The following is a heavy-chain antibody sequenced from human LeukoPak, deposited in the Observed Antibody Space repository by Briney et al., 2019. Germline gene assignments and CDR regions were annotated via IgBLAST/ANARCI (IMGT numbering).Heavy chain of an antibody. CDR1: GGSISSGYY. V-gene: IGHV4-38-2*02. D-gene: IGHD6-19*01. CDR3: ARDTQYSSGWGGIFDY. CDR2: IYHSGST. J-gene: IGHJ4*02. Sequence: PSQTLSLTCAVSGGSISSGYYWGWIRQPPGKGLEWIGSIYHSGSTYYNPSLMSRVTISVDTSKNQFSLKLSSVTAAGTAVYYCARDTQYSSGWGGIFDYWGQGTLVTVSS.